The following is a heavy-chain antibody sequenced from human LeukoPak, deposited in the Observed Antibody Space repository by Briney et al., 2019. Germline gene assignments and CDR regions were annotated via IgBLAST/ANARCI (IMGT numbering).Heavy chain of an antibody. D-gene: IGHD3-22*01. Sequence: SETLSLTCAVSGGSISSGGYSWSWIRQPPGKGLEWIGYIYYSGSTNYNPSLKSRVTISVDTSKNQFSLKLSSVTAADTAVYYCARLNYYDSSGYFNPTISPPYFDYWGQGTLVTVSS. CDR1: GGSISSGGYS. J-gene: IGHJ4*02. CDR3: ARLNYYDSSGYFNPTISPPYFDY. CDR2: IYYSGST. V-gene: IGHV4-61*08.